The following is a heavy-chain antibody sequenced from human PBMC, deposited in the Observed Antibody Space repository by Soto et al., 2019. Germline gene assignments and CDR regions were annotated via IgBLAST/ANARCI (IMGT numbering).Heavy chain of an antibody. D-gene: IGHD2-2*01. CDR3: DRRTSGWVGESDY. J-gene: IGHJ4*02. Sequence: EVQLLESGGGLVQPGGSLRLSCAASGFTFSSYAMSWVRQAPGKGLEWVSAISGSGGGTYYADSVKGRFTISRDNSKNALYLKMTGLRAGDTAVYYCDRRTSGWVGESDYWGQGTLVTVSS. CDR2: ISGSGGGT. CDR1: GFTFSSYA. V-gene: IGHV3-23*01.